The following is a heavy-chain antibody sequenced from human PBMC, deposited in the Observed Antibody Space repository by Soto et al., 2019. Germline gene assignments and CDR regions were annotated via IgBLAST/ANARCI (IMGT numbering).Heavy chain of an antibody. CDR1: GFTFSSYG. CDR3: ARSSGWYELYYFDY. D-gene: IGHD6-19*01. V-gene: IGHV3-30*03. Sequence: QVQLVESGGGVVQPGRSLRLSCADSGFTFSSYGMHWVRQAPGKGLEWVALISYDGSNKYYADSVKSRFTISRDNSKNTLYLQMNSLRAEDTAVYYCARSSGWYELYYFDYWGQGTLVTVSS. CDR2: ISYDGSNK. J-gene: IGHJ4*02.